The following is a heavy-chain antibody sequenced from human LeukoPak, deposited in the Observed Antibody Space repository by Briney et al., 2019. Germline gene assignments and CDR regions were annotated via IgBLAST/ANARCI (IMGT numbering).Heavy chain of an antibody. CDR1: GFTFSNYG. Sequence: PGGSLRLSCVASGFTFSNYGMHWVRQAPGRGLEWVAFIRYDGSNKYYVDSVKGRFTISKDISKNTLYLQMNSLRAEDTAVYYCAKDSGYTSSWYFGDYWGQGTLVTVSS. CDR3: AKDSGYTSSWYFGDY. CDR2: IRYDGSNK. J-gene: IGHJ4*02. D-gene: IGHD6-13*01. V-gene: IGHV3-30*02.